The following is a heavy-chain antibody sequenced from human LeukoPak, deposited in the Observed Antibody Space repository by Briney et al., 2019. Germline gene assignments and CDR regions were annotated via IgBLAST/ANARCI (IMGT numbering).Heavy chain of an antibody. CDR1: GYTFTGYY. J-gene: IGHJ4*02. D-gene: IGHD3-9*01. Sequence: ASVKVSCKTSGYTFTGYYLFWVRQAPGQGLEWMGWINPNSGGTNYAQKFQGRVTMTRDTSIRTAYMELSRLTSDDTAVYYCVRLYDWGRLDYWGQGTLVTFSS. V-gene: IGHV1-2*02. CDR3: VRLYDWGRLDY. CDR2: INPNSGGT.